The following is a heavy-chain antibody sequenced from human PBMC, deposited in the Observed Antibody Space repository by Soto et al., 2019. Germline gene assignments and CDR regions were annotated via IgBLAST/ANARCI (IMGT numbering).Heavy chain of an antibody. CDR1: GYTFTGYY. D-gene: IGHD3-22*01. CDR2: INPNSGGT. J-gene: IGHJ3*02. Sequence: ASVKVSCKASGYTFTGYYMHWVRQAPGQGLEWMGWINPNSGGTNYAQKFQGRVTMTRDTSISTAYMELSRLRSDDTAMYYCARACHDSSGYCAFDIWGQGTMVTVSS. V-gene: IGHV1-2*02. CDR3: ARACHDSSGYCAFDI.